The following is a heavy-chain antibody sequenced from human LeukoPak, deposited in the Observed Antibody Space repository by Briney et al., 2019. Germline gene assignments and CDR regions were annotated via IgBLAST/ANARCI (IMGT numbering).Heavy chain of an antibody. CDR1: GDGIHNFY. Sequence: PSETLSLTCTVSGDGIHNFYCNWIRQPAGKGLEWIGRIYSTGSTNYNPSLRSRVTMSVDTSKNQFSLKLSSVTAADTAVYYCARGCSAGTPHNWFDPWGQGTLVTVSS. V-gene: IGHV4-4*07. CDR2: IYSTGST. CDR3: ARGCSAGTPHNWFDP. J-gene: IGHJ5*02. D-gene: IGHD6-13*01.